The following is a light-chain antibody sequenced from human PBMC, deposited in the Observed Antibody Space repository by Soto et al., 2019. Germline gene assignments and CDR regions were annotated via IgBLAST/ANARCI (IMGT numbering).Light chain of an antibody. J-gene: IGKJ1*01. CDR2: DLS. Sequence: IVLTQSPATLSLSAGKRATLSCRASQNISSYLIWYQQKPGQAPRLLIYDLSNRASGIPARFSGSGSGTYFTLTISSLAPEDCAVSNCQQPSNFDHTFGQGTKVEIK. CDR3: QQPSNFDHT. V-gene: IGKV3-11*01. CDR1: QNISSY.